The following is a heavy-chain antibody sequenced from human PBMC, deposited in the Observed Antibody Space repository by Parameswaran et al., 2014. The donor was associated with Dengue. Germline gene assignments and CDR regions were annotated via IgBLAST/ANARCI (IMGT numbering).Heavy chain of an antibody. CDR2: IYYSGST. Sequence: VRQAPGKGLEWIGYIYYSGSTNYNPSLKSRVTISVDTSKNQFSLKLSSVTAADTAVYYCARDHSTYGMDVWGQGTTVTVSS. CDR3: ARDHSTYGMDV. J-gene: IGHJ6*02. D-gene: IGHD2/OR15-2a*01. V-gene: IGHV4-59*01.